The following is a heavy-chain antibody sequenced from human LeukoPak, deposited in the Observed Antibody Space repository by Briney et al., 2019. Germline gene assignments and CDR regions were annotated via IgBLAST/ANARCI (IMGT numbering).Heavy chain of an antibody. V-gene: IGHV3-23*01. CDR3: AKGMSGSCYSGLHC. CDR2: ISGSGDST. CDR1: GFTFSRSA. J-gene: IGHJ4*02. Sequence: GGSLRLSCAASGFTFSRSAMTWVRQAPGKGLEWVSVISGSGDSTFYADSVKGRFTISRDSSKNTVYLQMNSLRAGDTAIYYCAKGMSGSCYSGLHCWGQGTLVTVSS. D-gene: IGHD2-15*01.